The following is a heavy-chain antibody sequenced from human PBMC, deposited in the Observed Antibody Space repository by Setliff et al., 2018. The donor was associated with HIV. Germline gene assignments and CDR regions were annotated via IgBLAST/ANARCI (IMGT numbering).Heavy chain of an antibody. CDR1: GGSISSGSYY. D-gene: IGHD2-2*01. Sequence: SETLSLTCTVSGGSISSGSYYWSWIRQPAGKGLEWIGRIYTSGSTNYNPSLKSRVTISVDTSKNQFSLKLSSVTAADTAMYYCARGLVVPASTSYYMDVWGKGTTVTVSS. J-gene: IGHJ6*03. V-gene: IGHV4-61*02. CDR2: IYTSGST. CDR3: ARGLVVPASTSYYMDV.